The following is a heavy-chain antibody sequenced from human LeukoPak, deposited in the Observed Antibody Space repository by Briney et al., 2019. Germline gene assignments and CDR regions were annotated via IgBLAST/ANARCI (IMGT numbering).Heavy chain of an antibody. Sequence: SETLSLTCAVYGGSFSGYYRSWIRQPPGKGLEWIGEINHSGSTNYNPSLKSRVTISVDTSKNQFSLKLSSVTAADTAVYYCARARPSSWFDPWGQGTLVTVSS. CDR1: GGSFSGYY. CDR3: ARARPSSWFDP. J-gene: IGHJ5*02. CDR2: INHSGST. V-gene: IGHV4-34*01.